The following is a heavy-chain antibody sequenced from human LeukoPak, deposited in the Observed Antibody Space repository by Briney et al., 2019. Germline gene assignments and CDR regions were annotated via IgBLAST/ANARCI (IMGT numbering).Heavy chain of an antibody. Sequence: MASETLSLTCAVYGGSFSGYYWSWIRQTPRKGLEWIGEINHSGNTNYNASLKSRVTISVDTSKNQFSLKLSSVTAADTAVYYCARHEAQYYYGSGRRGYFDLWGRGTLVTVSS. D-gene: IGHD3-10*01. V-gene: IGHV4-34*01. CDR1: GGSFSGYY. CDR2: INHSGNT. CDR3: ARHEAQYYYGSGRRGYFDL. J-gene: IGHJ2*01.